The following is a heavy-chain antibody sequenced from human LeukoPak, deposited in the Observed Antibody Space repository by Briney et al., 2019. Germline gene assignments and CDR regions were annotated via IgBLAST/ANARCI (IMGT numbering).Heavy chain of an antibody. J-gene: IGHJ6*03. Sequence: GASVKVSCKVSGYTLTELSMHWVRQAPGKGLEWMGGFDPEDGETIYAQKFRGRVTMTEDTSTDTAYMELSSLRSEDTAVYYCATGYSSSPRDRYYYYMDVWGKGTTVTVSS. CDR2: FDPEDGET. CDR1: GYTLTELS. D-gene: IGHD6-13*01. V-gene: IGHV1-24*01. CDR3: ATGYSSSPRDRYYYYMDV.